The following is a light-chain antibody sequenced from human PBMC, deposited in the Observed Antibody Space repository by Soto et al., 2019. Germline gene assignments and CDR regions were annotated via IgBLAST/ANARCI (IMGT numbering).Light chain of an antibody. CDR1: NSDVGSYNL. J-gene: IGLJ3*02. V-gene: IGLV2-23*01. CDR3: CSFAGRSTWV. Sequence: QSALTQPASVSGSPGQSITISCTGTNSDVGSYNLVSWYQQHPGKAPKLIIYEADKRPSGASNRFSGSKSGNTASLTLSGLQAEDEADYYCCSFAGRSTWVFGGGTKLTVL. CDR2: EAD.